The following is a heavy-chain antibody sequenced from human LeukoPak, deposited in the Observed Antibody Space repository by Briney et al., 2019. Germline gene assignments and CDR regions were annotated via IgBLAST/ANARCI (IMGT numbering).Heavy chain of an antibody. Sequence: GGSLRLSCAASGFTFSNAWMNWVRQAPGKGLEWVGRIKSKTDGGTTDYAAPVKGRFTISRDDSKNTLYLQMNSLKTEDTAVYYCTTDRLGLDSSSWITYGMDVWGQGTTVTVSS. J-gene: IGHJ6*02. D-gene: IGHD6-13*01. CDR1: GFTFSNAW. CDR2: IKSKTDGGTT. V-gene: IGHV3-15*07. CDR3: TTDRLGLDSSSWITYGMDV.